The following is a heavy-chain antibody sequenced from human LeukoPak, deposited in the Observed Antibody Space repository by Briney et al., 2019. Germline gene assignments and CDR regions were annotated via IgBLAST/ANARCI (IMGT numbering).Heavy chain of an antibody. D-gene: IGHD6-13*01. V-gene: IGHV4-34*01. Sequence: SETLSLTCAVYGGSFSGYYWGWIRQSPGKGLDWIGRISYSGRSICKPSLKSRVTIPVNTSKNQFSLRLSSVTAADTAFYYCARDRGVSGFDHGGQGTLVTVSS. CDR2: ISYSGRS. CDR3: ARDRGVSGFDH. J-gene: IGHJ4*02. CDR1: GGSFSGYY.